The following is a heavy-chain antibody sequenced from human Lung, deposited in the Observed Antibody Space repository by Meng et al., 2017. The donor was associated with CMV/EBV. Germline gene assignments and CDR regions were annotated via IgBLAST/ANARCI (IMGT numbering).Heavy chain of an antibody. CDR3: ARDRIPAAISWCDP. Sequence: SETLSLXCTVSGGSISSSSYYWGWIRQPPGKGLEWIGSIYYSGSTYYNPSLKSRVTISVDTSKNQFSLKLSSVTAADTAVYYCARDRIPAAISWCDPGGQGTXVTVSS. CDR2: IYYSGST. J-gene: IGHJ5*02. CDR1: GGSISSSSYY. V-gene: IGHV4-39*07. D-gene: IGHD2-2*01.